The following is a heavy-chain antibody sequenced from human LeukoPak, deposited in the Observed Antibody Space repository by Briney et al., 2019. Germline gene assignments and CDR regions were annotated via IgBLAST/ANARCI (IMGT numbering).Heavy chain of an antibody. D-gene: IGHD6-13*01. CDR3: ARGHPSSSWYFDY. CDR1: GGTFSSYA. Sequence: SVKVSCKASGGTFSSYAISWVRQAPGQGLEWMGRIIPIFGTANYAQKFQGRVTITTDESTSTAYMELSSLRSDDTAVYYCARGHPSSSWYFDYWGQGTLVTVSS. J-gene: IGHJ4*02. V-gene: IGHV1-69*05. CDR2: IIPIFGTA.